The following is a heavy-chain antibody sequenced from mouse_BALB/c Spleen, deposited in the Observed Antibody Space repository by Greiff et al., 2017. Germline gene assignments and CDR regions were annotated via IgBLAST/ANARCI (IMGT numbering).Heavy chain of an antibody. Sequence: VQLQQSGPGLVQPSQSLSITCTVSGFSLTSYGVHWVRQSPGKGLEWLGVIWSGGSTDYNAAFISSLSISKDNSKSHVFFKMNSLQANDTAIYYSARDYYGNLLAYWGQGTLVTVSA. CDR2: IWSGGST. CDR1: GFSLTSYG. J-gene: IGHJ3*01. CDR3: ARDYYGNLLAY. D-gene: IGHD2-1*01. V-gene: IGHV2-2*02.